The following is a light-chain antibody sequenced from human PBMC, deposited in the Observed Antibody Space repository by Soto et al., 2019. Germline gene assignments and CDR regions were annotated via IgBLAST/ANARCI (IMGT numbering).Light chain of an antibody. V-gene: IGKV1-16*02. CDR1: QDITNY. CDR3: QQYHSDPIT. CDR2: TSS. J-gene: IGKJ5*01. Sequence: DIQMTQSPSSLSASVGDRVTITCRASQDITNYLAWFHHKPGKAPKSMIYTSSSLQSGVPSKFSGIGSGTDFTLTISSLQPEDFATYYCQQYHSDPITFGQGTRLEIK.